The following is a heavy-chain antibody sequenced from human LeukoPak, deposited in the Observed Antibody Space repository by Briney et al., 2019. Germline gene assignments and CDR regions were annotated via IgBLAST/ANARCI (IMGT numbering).Heavy chain of an antibody. J-gene: IGHJ4*02. CDR3: VRGSGSYYNFDY. CDR1: GFTFSSYW. V-gene: IGHV3-74*01. Sequence: GGSLRLSCAASGFTFSSYWMHWARQAPGKGLVWVSRINSDGSSTSYADSVKGRFTISRDNAKNTLYLQMNGLRAEDTAVYYCVRGSGSYYNFDYWGQGTLVTVSS. D-gene: IGHD3-10*01. CDR2: INSDGSST.